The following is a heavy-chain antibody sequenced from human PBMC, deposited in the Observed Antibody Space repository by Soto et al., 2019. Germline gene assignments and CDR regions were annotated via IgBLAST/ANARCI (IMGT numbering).Heavy chain of an antibody. J-gene: IGHJ4*02. CDR2: VDSDGSGI. V-gene: IGHV3-74*01. Sequence: EGQLVDSGGGEVQPAGSLRLSGVASVIIFSGYWMNWVRPVPGKGRVWVARVDSDGSGISYADSVKGRFTTSRDNAKHTLSLQMNSLRVEDTAVYYCAPVVELWGQGIPVTFSS. CDR1: VIIFSGYW. CDR3: APVVEL. D-gene: IGHD1-7*01.